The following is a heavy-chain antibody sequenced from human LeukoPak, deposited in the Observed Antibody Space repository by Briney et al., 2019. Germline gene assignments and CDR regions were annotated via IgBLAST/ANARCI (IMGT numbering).Heavy chain of an antibody. Sequence: GESLKISCKGSGYSFTSYWIGWVRQMPGKGLEWMGIIYPGDSDTRYSPSFQGQVTISADKSISTAYLQWSSLKASDTAMYYCARQGDGYNYEGYYFDYWGQGTLVTVSS. CDR1: GYSFTSYW. V-gene: IGHV5-51*01. CDR2: IYPGDSDT. CDR3: ARQGDGYNYEGYYFDY. D-gene: IGHD5-24*01. J-gene: IGHJ4*02.